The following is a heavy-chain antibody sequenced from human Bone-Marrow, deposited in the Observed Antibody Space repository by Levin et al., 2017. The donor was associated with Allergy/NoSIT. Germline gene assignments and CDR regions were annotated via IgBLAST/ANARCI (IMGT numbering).Heavy chain of an antibody. J-gene: IGHJ6*02. CDR2: IYYSGST. CDR1: GGSISTFY. CDR3: ARTADYSNNGRYYYYGMDV. V-gene: IGHV4-59*01. D-gene: IGHD4-11*01. Sequence: SQTLSLTCTVSGGSISTFYWSWIRQTPGKGLEWIGEIYYSGSTNYNPSLKSRVTISVDTSKKQFSLKLFSVTAADTAVYYFARTADYSNNGRYYYYGMDVWGQGTTVTVSS.